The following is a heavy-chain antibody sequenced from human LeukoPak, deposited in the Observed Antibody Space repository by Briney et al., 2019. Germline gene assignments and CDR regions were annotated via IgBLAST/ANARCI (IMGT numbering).Heavy chain of an antibody. Sequence: ASVKVSCKASGYTFTGYYMHWVRQAPGQGLEWMGRINRNSGGTNYAQKFQGRVTMTRDTSISTAYMELSRLRSDDTAVYYCARLLCSSTSYKYYSDYWGQGTLVTVSS. CDR2: INRNSGGT. V-gene: IGHV1-2*06. J-gene: IGHJ4*02. D-gene: IGHD2-2*01. CDR1: GYTFTGYY. CDR3: ARLLCSSTSYKYYSDY.